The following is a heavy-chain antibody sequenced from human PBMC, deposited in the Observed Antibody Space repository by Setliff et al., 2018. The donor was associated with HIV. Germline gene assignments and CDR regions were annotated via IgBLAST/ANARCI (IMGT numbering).Heavy chain of an antibody. D-gene: IGHD2-15*01. Sequence: SETLSLTCAVSGGSISSDNWWTWVRQPPGKGLEWIGEIYHSEYTNYNASLKSRVSMSVDKSKNQLSLKLSSVTAADTAVYYCAKVNGYCSGGSCHGYNAMDVWGQGTTVTVSS. J-gene: IGHJ6*02. V-gene: IGHV4-4*02. CDR3: AKVNGYCSGGSCHGYNAMDV. CDR1: GGSISSDNW. CDR2: IYHSEYT.